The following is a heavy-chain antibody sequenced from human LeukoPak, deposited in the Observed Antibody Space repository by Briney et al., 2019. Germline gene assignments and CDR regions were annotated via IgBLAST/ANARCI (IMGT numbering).Heavy chain of an antibody. CDR1: GFTFSSYA. CDR2: ISYDGSNK. Sequence: PGGSLRLSCAASGFTFSSYAMHWVRQAPGKGLEWVAVISYDGSNKYYADSVKGRFTISRDNSKNTLYLQMNSLRAEDTAVYYCARERIAVAGEVTFDYWGQGTLVTVSS. V-gene: IGHV3-30-3*01. D-gene: IGHD6-19*01. CDR3: ARERIAVAGEVTFDY. J-gene: IGHJ4*02.